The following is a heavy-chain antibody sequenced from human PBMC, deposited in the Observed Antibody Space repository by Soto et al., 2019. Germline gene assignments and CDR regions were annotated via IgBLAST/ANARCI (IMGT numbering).Heavy chain of an antibody. CDR3: ATGRGLYYYYGMDV. Sequence: LRLSCAASGFTFSSYAMSWVRQAPGKGLEWVSAISGSGGSTYYADSVKGRFTISRDNSKNTLYLQMNSLRAEDTAVYYCATGRGLYYYYGMDVWGQGTTVTVSS. D-gene: IGHD3-10*01. CDR1: GFTFSSYA. J-gene: IGHJ6*02. V-gene: IGHV3-23*01. CDR2: ISGSGGST.